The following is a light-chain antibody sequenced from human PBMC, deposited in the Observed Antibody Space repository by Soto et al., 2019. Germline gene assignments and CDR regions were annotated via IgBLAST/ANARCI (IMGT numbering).Light chain of an antibody. CDR3: QQYDSSPRT. J-gene: IGKJ1*01. V-gene: IGKV3-20*01. CDR1: QTVHSNY. Sequence: EIVLTQSPGTLSLSPGERATLSCRASQTVHSNYLAWFQQKPGQAPRLLIYGVSTRATGIPDRFSGCGSGTDFTLTITRLEPEDFAVYYCQQYDSSPRTFGQGTKVEIK. CDR2: GVS.